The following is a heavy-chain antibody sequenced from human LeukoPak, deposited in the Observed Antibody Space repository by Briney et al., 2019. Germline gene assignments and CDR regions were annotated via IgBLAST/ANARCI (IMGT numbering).Heavy chain of an antibody. CDR2: IYYSGGT. CDR1: GGSISSYA. V-gene: IGHV4-59*08. Sequence: SETLSLTCTLSGGSISSYALSWMRQSPGKGLEWIGYIYYSGGTNYNPSLKSRVTISLDTSKNQFSLQLSSVTAADTAVYYCATTDAMYARWGQGILVTVSS. D-gene: IGHD2-8*01. CDR3: ATTDAMYAR. J-gene: IGHJ4*02.